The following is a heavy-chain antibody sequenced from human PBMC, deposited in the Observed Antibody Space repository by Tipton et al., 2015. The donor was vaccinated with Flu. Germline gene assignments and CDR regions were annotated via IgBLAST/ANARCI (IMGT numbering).Heavy chain of an antibody. J-gene: IGHJ6*02. CDR2: TYSGDRT. V-gene: IGHV3-53*01. D-gene: IGHD3-10*01. CDR1: GFTVSSNY. Sequence: LPLTCAASGFTVSSNYMSWVRQAPGKGLEWVSVTYSGDRTYSADSVKGRFTISRDNSKNTIYLQMNSLRVEDTAVYYCARVTGASTAYGLDVWGQGTTVTVSS. CDR3: ARVTGASTAYGLDV.